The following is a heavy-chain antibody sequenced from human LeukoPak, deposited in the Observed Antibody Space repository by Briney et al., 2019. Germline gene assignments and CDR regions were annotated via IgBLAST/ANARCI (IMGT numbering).Heavy chain of an antibody. D-gene: IGHD6-13*01. CDR2: IYYSGST. CDR3: ASLGQQLVPVMG. V-gene: IGHV4-39*01. J-gene: IGHJ4*02. CDR1: GGSISSSSYY. Sequence: PSETLSLTCTVSGGSISSSSYYWGWIRQPPGKGLEWIGSIYYSGSTYYNPSLKSRVTISVDTSKNQFSLKLSSVTAADTAVCYCASLGQQLVPVMGWGQGTLVTVSS.